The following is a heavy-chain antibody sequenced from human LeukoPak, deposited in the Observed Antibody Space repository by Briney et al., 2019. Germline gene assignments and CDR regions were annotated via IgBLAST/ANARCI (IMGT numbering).Heavy chain of an antibody. CDR2: INPNSGGT. CDR3: ARGAWQWLVQGCFDY. D-gene: IGHD6-19*01. CDR1: GYTFTGYY. J-gene: IGHJ4*02. Sequence: ASLKVSCKASGYTFTGYYMHWVRQAPGQGLEWMGWINPNSGGTNYAQKFQGRVTMTRDTSISTAYMELSRLRSDDTAVYYCARGAWQWLVQGCFDYWGQGTLVNVSS. V-gene: IGHV1-2*02.